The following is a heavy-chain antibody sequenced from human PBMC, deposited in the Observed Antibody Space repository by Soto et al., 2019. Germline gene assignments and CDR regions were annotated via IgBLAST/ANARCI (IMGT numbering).Heavy chain of an antibody. D-gene: IGHD5-18*01. CDR3: ARSGYSYGPNPLLY. V-gene: IGHV4-31*01. Sequence: QVQLQESGPGLVKPSQTLSLTCTVSGGSISSGGYYWSWIRQHPGKGLEWIGYIYYSGSTYYNPSLKSLVTITVXTXKNQFSLQLSSVTAADTAVYYCARSGYSYGPNPLLYWGQGTLVTVSS. CDR1: GGSISSGGYY. J-gene: IGHJ4*02. CDR2: IYYSGST.